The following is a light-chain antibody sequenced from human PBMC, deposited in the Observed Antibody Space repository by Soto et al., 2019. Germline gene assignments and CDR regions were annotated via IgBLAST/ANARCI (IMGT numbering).Light chain of an antibody. V-gene: IGLV2-8*01. J-gene: IGLJ2*01. CDR3: RSFAGNNNLV. Sequence: QSALTQPPSASGSPGQSVTISCTGTSSDVGGYNYVSWYQQHPGKAPKLMISEVSKRPSGVPDRFSGSMSGNTASLTVSGLQAEDEADYYCRSFAGNNNLVFGGGTKISVL. CDR2: EVS. CDR1: SSDVGGYNY.